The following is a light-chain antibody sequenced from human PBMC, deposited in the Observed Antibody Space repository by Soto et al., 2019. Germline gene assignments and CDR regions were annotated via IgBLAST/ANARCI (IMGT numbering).Light chain of an antibody. V-gene: IGKV3-20*01. CDR3: QQYGIWT. Sequence: ESVLTQSPGTLSVSPGERATLSCRASQTISSNNFAWYQQKPGQAPSLLIYGTSSRATGIPDRFSSSGSGTEFTPTISRREPDDSAIYYCQQYGIWTFGQGTKVEI. CDR2: GTS. CDR1: QTISSNN. J-gene: IGKJ1*01.